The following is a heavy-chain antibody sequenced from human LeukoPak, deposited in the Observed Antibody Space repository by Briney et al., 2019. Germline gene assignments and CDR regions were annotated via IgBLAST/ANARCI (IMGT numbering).Heavy chain of an antibody. V-gene: IGHV1-2*02. CDR1: GYTFTGYY. CDR2: INPNSGGT. Sequence: ASVKVSCKASGYTFTGYYMHWVRQAPGQGLEWMGWINPNSGGTNYAQKFQGRVTMTRDTSISTAYMELSRLRSDDTAVYYCARDSLDYSNYEYYFDYWGQGTLVTVSS. CDR3: ARDSLDYSNYEYYFDY. D-gene: IGHD4-4*01. J-gene: IGHJ4*02.